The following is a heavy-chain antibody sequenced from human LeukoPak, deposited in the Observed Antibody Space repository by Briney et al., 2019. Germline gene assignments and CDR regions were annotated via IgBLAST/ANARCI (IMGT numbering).Heavy chain of an antibody. Sequence: ASVKVSCKASGYTFTSYGISWFRQAPGQGFEWMGWISAYNGNTNYAQKLQGRVTMTTDTSTSTAYMELRSLRSDDTAVYYCASGDTAMGGFDYWGQGTLVTVSS. J-gene: IGHJ4*02. CDR1: GYTFTSYG. V-gene: IGHV1-18*01. D-gene: IGHD5-18*01. CDR2: ISAYNGNT. CDR3: ASGDTAMGGFDY.